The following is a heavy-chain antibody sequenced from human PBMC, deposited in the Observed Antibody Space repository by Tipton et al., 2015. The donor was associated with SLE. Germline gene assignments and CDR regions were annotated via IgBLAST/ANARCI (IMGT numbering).Heavy chain of an antibody. J-gene: IGHJ6*02. CDR1: GFTFSGYW. CDR3: ARSASMDV. Sequence: VQLVQSGGGLVQPGESLRLSCAASGFTFSGYWMTWVRQAPGKGLEWVANIKQDGSQEYYVDSVKGRFTISRDNAKNSLYLQMNSLRAEDSAVYYCARSASMDVWGQGTTVTVSS. CDR2: IKQDGSQE. V-gene: IGHV3-7*01.